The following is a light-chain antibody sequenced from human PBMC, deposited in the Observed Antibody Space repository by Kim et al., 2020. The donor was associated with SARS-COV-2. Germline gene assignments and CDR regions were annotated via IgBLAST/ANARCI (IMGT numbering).Light chain of an antibody. J-gene: IGKJ3*01. CDR3: QKYNSAPFA. V-gene: IGKV1-27*01. CDR1: QDIKNY. CDR2: AAA. Sequence: DVQMTQSPSSLSASVGDRVTITCRASQDIKNYLAWYQQKPGIVPQLLIYAAATLQSGVPSRFSGGGSGTDFTLTISSLQPEDVATYYCQKYNSAPFAFGPGTKVAIK.